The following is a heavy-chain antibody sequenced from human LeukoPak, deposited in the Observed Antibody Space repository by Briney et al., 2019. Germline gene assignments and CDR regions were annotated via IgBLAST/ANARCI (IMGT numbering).Heavy chain of an antibody. CDR2: VKQDGSEK. CDR3: SRVGPGGAGAFDY. Sequence: PGGSLRLSCAASGFIFTNDWMSWVRQAPGKGLEWVANVKQDGSEKDYVDSVKGRFTISRDNAKNLLYLQMNSLRIEDTAVYYCSRVGPGGAGAFDYWGQGTLVTVSS. V-gene: IGHV3-7*01. CDR1: GFIFTNDW. D-gene: IGHD6-13*01. J-gene: IGHJ4*02.